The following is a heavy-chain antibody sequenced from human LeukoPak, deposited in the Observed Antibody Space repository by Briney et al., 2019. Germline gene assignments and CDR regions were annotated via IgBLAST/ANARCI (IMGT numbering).Heavy chain of an antibody. CDR2: IYTSGGT. Sequence: SETLSLTCTVSGGSIGSYYWSWIRQPAGKGLEWIGRIYTSGGTVYNPSLKSRVTMSVDTSKNQFSLKLSSVTAADTAVYYCASRRGPSIVGSGRQTYYYYYGMDVWGQGTTVTVSS. CDR3: ASRRGPSIVGSGRQTYYYYYGMDV. J-gene: IGHJ6*02. V-gene: IGHV4-4*07. CDR1: GGSIGSYY. D-gene: IGHD3-10*01.